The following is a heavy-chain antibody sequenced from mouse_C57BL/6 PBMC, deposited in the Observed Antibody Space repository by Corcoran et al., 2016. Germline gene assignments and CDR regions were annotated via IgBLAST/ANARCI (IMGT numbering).Heavy chain of an antibody. V-gene: IGHV12-3*02. CDR1: GGSLSGYF. J-gene: IGHJ1*01. CDR3: ARAYGNWYFDL. D-gene: IGHD1-1*02. Sequence: QVQLQQWGAGLLKPSETLSLTCAVYGGSLSGYFWIWIRQPSGQGLEWIGEISHTGDAKYNPSLKSRVTISLDTSKNQFSLNLRSATAADTAIYYCARAYGNWYFDLWGRGTLVTVSS. CDR2: ISHTGDA.